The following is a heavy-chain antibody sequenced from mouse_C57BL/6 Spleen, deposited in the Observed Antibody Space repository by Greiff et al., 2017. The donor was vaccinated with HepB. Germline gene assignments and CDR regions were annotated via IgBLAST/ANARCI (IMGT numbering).Heavy chain of an antibody. CDR3: ASIYYYGSSYVDYYAMDY. V-gene: IGHV1-81*01. CDR1: GYTFTSYG. CDR2: IYPRSGNT. D-gene: IGHD1-1*01. J-gene: IGHJ4*01. Sequence: VQLQQSGAELARPGASVKLSCKASGYTFTSYGISWVKQRTGQGLEWIGEIYPRSGNTYYNEKFKGKATLTADKSSSTAYMELRSLTSEDSAVYFCASIYYYGSSYVDYYAMDYWGQGTSVTVSS.